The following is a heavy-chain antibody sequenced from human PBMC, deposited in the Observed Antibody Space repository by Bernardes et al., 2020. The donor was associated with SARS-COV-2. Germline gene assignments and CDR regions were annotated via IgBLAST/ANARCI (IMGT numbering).Heavy chain of an antibody. D-gene: IGHD3-9*01. CDR3: AKGRQDAIVTVFLEPFYYYYGMDV. V-gene: IGHV3-23*01. Sequence: GRCLSPSCAVSSPTLASNAMTWVRQPPGKGLAWVSVSRNNVDHTTYAASVTGPFSIPRDTSKNTLHLQMNTRRAEDTAVYYCAKGRQDAIVTVFLEPFYYYYGMDVGGQGTTVTVAS. CDR2: SRNNVDHT. J-gene: IGHJ6*02. CDR1: SPTLASNA.